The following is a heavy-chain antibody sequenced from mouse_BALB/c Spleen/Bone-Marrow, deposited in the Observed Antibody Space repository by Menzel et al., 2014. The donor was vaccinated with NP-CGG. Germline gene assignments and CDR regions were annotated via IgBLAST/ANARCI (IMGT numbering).Heavy chain of an antibody. D-gene: IGHD2-10*01. CDR2: IWWDDDK. CDR3: TRVGAAPTPFDC. CDR1: GFSLTTSGIS. J-gene: IGHJ2*01. Sequence: QVTLKVSGPGILQPSQTLSLTCSFSGFSLTTSGISVGWIRQPSGKGLEWLAHIWWDDDKRYNPALKSRLAISKDTSSNQVFLKIASVDTADSATYYCTRVGAAPTPFDCWGQGTTLTVSS. V-gene: IGHV8-8*01.